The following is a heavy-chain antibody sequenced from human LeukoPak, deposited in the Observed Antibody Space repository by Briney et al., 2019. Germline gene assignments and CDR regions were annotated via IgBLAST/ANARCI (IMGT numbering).Heavy chain of an antibody. D-gene: IGHD6-19*01. Sequence: SETLSLTCAVYGGSFSGYYWNWIRQPPGKGLEWLGEIYHSGSTNYNPSLKSRVTISVDKSKNQFSLKLSSVTAADTAVYYCAREDSSGWSTWFDPWGQGTLVTVSS. J-gene: IGHJ5*02. CDR1: GGSFSGYY. CDR2: IYHSGST. V-gene: IGHV4-34*01. CDR3: AREDSSGWSTWFDP.